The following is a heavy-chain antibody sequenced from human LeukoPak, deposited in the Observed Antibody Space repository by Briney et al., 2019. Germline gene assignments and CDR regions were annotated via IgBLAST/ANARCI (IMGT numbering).Heavy chain of an antibody. J-gene: IGHJ4*02. Sequence: PGGSLRLSCAASGFTFSSYWMSWVRQAPGKGLEWVANIKQDGSEKYYVDSVKGRFTISRDNAKNSLYLQMNSLRAEDTAVYYCARSLDTYCTSTSCYPTMVFWGQGTLVTVSS. CDR2: IKQDGSEK. CDR1: GFTFSSYW. V-gene: IGHV3-7*01. CDR3: ARSLDTYCTSTSCYPTMVF. D-gene: IGHD2-2*01.